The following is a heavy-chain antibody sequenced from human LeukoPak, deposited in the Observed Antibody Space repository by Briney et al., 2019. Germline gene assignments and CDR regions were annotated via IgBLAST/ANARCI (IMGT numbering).Heavy chain of an antibody. J-gene: IGHJ4*02. D-gene: IGHD2/OR15-2a*01. V-gene: IGHV3-30*18. Sequence: GKSLRLSCAASGFTFSSYGMHWVRQAPGKGLEWVAVISSDGVSKYYTDPVKGRFTISRDNSKSTLYLQMNSLRTDDTAVYYCAKGENSKTYPVSGYWGQGTLVTVSS. CDR2: ISSDGVSK. CDR1: GFTFSSYG. CDR3: AKGENSKTYPVSGY.